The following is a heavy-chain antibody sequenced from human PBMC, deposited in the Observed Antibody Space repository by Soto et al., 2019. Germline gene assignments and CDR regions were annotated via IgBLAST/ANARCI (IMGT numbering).Heavy chain of an antibody. D-gene: IGHD3-3*01. CDR3: ATVKANYDFWSGRYYYYYMDV. Sequence: ASVKVSCKVSGYTLTELSMHWVRQAPGKGLEWMGAFDPEDGETIYAQKFQGRVTMTEDTSTDTAYMELSSLRSEDTAVYYCATVKANYDFWSGRYYYYYMDVWGKGTTVTVSS. CDR2: FDPEDGET. CDR1: GYTLTELS. J-gene: IGHJ6*03. V-gene: IGHV1-24*01.